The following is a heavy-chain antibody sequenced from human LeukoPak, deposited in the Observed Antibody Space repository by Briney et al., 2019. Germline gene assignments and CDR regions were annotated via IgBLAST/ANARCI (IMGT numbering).Heavy chain of an antibody. V-gene: IGHV4-30-4*01. J-gene: IGHJ4*02. CDR3: ARLKVDANNYFDY. CDR2: IYYSGSS. D-gene: IGHD1-26*01. CDR1: GGSISSGDYY. Sequence: SQTLSLTCTVSGGSISSGDYYWSWIRQPPGKGLEWIGYIYYSGSSYFSPSLKSRVTISVDTSTNQFSLKLSSVTAADTALCYCARLKVDANNYFDYWGQGTLVTVSS.